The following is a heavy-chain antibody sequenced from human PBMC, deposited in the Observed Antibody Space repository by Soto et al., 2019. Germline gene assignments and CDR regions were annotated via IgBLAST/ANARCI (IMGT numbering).Heavy chain of an antibody. Sequence: SETLSLTCTVSGGSISSGGYYCSWIRQHPGKGLEWIGYIYYSGSTYYNPSLKSRVTISVDTSKNQFSLKLSSVTAADTAVYYCARVVGGYSGYDFDPWGQGTLVTVSS. J-gene: IGHJ5*02. D-gene: IGHD5-12*01. CDR2: IYYSGST. V-gene: IGHV4-31*03. CDR1: GGSISSGGYY. CDR3: ARVVGGYSGYDFDP.